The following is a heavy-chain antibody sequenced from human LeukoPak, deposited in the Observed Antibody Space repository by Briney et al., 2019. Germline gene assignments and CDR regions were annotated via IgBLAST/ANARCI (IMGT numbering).Heavy chain of an antibody. CDR2: IKQDESEK. V-gene: IGHV3-7*03. J-gene: IGHJ4*02. CDR1: GFRFETYW. Sequence: GRSLRLSCAASGFRFETYWMSWVRQAPGKGLEWVANIKQDESEKNYVSSVKGRFTISRDNAKNSLYLQMNSLKTEDTAVYYCTRHFDVVVVAATPEFDYWGQGTLVTVSS. D-gene: IGHD2-15*01. CDR3: TRHFDVVVVAATPEFDY.